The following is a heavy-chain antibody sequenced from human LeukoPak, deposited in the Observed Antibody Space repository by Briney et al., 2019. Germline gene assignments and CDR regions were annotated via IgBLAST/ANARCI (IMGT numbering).Heavy chain of an antibody. CDR3: ARVPYCGGDCYAFDI. J-gene: IGHJ3*02. CDR2: IYYSGST. Sequence: ASETLSLTCTVSGGSISSRSYYWGWIRQPPGKGLEWIGSIYYSGSTYYNPSLKSRVTISVDTSKNQFSLKLSSVTAADTAVYYCARVPYCGGDCYAFDIWGQGTMVTVSS. CDR1: GGSISSRSYY. V-gene: IGHV4-39*07. D-gene: IGHD2-21*02.